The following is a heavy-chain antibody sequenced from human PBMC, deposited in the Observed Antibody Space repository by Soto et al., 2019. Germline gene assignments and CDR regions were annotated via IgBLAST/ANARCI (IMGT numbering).Heavy chain of an antibody. J-gene: IGHJ4*02. Sequence: QPVGSLRLSCAASGFTFSSYAMSWVRQAPGKGLEWVSAISGSGGSTYYADSVKGRFTISRDNSKDTLYLQMNSLRAEDTAVYYCAKESHNYYYDSSGQPGLFDYWGQGTLVTVSS. V-gene: IGHV3-23*01. CDR2: ISGSGGST. CDR1: GFTFSSYA. CDR3: AKESHNYYYDSSGQPGLFDY. D-gene: IGHD3-22*01.